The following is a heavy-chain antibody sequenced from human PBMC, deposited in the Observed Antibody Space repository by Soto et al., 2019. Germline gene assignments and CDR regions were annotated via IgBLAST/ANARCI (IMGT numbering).Heavy chain of an antibody. D-gene: IGHD6-13*01. CDR3: AHLSSWLRGLDY. V-gene: IGHV2-5*02. CDR2: IYWDDDK. J-gene: IGHJ4*02. CDR1: GFSLSTSGVA. Sequence: QITLKESGPPLVNPTQTLTLTCTVSGFSLSTSGVAVGWIRQPPGKALEWLALIYWDDDKRYSPSLKSRLTITKDTSNNHVVLTMTNMDPVDTATYYCAHLSSWLRGLDYWGQGTMVTVSS.